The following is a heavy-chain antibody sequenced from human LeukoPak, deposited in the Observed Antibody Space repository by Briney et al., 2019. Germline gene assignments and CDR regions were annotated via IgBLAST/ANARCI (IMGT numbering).Heavy chain of an antibody. CDR3: ARDRRPTTYGGLDS. CDR2: IKHDGSDS. J-gene: IGHJ4*02. Sequence: PGGSLRLSCAASGFTFSDYYMSWIRQAPGKGLEWVANIKHDGSDSFYVDSVKGRFTISRDNSENSLYLQMHSLRVEDTAMYFCARDRRPTTYGGLDSWGQGTVVTVSS. D-gene: IGHD1-14*01. CDR1: GFTFSDYY. V-gene: IGHV3-7*01.